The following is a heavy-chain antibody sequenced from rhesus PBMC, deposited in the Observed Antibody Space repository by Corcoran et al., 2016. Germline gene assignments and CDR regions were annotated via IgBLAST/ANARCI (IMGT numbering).Heavy chain of an antibody. CDR1: GYTFTNSY. D-gene: IGHD3-9*01. Sequence: QVQLVQSVAAVKKPGASVKLSCKASGYTFTNSYINWVRQAPGQVIEWMGWINPNAEQAGSAQKVQGRVTLTRDTSTSTAYMELSSLRSEDTSIDYCTRPDDYGHYDSWGQGFLVTVSS. V-gene: IGHV1S9*01. CDR3: TRPDDYGHYDS. CDR2: INPNAEQA. J-gene: IGHJ4*01.